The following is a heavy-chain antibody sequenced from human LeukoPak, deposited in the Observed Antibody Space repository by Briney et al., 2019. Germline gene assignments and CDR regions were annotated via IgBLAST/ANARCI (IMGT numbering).Heavy chain of an antibody. CDR3: AKDRLGYYFDY. Sequence: GGSLRLSCAASGFTFTKAWMNWVRQTPGKGLEWVGRIKTNGEGGTTDYAASVKGRFTLSRDDSKNTLYLQMNSLRAEDTAVYYCAKDRLGYYFDYWGQGTLVTVSS. CDR1: GFTFTKAW. CDR2: IKTNGEGGTT. J-gene: IGHJ4*02. V-gene: IGHV3-15*01. D-gene: IGHD3-9*01.